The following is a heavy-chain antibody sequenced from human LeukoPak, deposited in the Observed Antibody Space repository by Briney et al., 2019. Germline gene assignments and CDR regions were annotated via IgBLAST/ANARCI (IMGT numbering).Heavy chain of an antibody. V-gene: IGHV1-18*01. CDR1: GYTFTSYG. Sequence: ASVKVSCKASGYTFTSYGISWVRQAPGQGLEWMGWISAYNGNTNYAQRLQGRVTMTTDTSTSTAYMELRSLRSDDTAVYYCARDLGYLAVAGFDYWGQGTLVNISS. CDR3: ARDLGYLAVAGFDY. D-gene: IGHD6-19*01. J-gene: IGHJ4*02. CDR2: ISAYNGNT.